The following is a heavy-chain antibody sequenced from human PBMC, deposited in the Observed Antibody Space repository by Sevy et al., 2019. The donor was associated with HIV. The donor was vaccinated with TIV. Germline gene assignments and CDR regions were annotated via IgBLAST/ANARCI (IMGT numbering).Heavy chain of an antibody. CDR1: GFTFSSYW. Sequence: GGSLRLSCAASGFTFSSYWMSWVRQAPGKGLEWVANIKQDGSEKYYVDSVKGRFTISRDNAKNSLYLQMNSLRAEDTAVYYCASEPEGHWFDPWGQGTLVTVSS. V-gene: IGHV3-7*01. CDR3: ASEPEGHWFDP. CDR2: IKQDGSEK. J-gene: IGHJ5*02.